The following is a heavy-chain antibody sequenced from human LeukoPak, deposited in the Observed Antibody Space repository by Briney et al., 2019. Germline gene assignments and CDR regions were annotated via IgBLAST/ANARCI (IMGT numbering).Heavy chain of an antibody. CDR3: ARLYDGSAYHADHFDY. Sequence: SGGSLRLSCAASGFTFSTYNMNWVRQAPGKGLEWVSSISSSSSYIYYADSVKGRFTISRDNAKNSLYLQMNSLRAEDTAVYYCARLYDGSAYHADHFDYWGQGTLVTVSS. J-gene: IGHJ4*02. CDR2: ISSSSSYI. D-gene: IGHD3-22*01. V-gene: IGHV3-21*01. CDR1: GFTFSTYN.